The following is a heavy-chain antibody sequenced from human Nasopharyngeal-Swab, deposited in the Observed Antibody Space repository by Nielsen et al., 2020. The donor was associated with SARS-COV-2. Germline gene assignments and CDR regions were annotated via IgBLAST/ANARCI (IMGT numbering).Heavy chain of an antibody. J-gene: IGHJ6*02. Sequence: ASVKVSCKASGYTFTSYYMHWVRQAPGQGLEWMGIINPSGGSTSYAQKFQGRVTMTRDTSTSTVYMELSSLRSDDAAVYYCARDEDCSSTSCSPYYYYGMDVWGQGTTVTVSS. CDR3: ARDEDCSSTSCSPYYYYGMDV. D-gene: IGHD2-2*01. V-gene: IGHV1-46*01. CDR2: INPSGGST. CDR1: GYTFTSYY.